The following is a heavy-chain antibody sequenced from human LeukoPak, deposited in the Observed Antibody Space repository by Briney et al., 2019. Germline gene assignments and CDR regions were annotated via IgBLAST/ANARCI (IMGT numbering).Heavy chain of an antibody. V-gene: IGHV3-66*04. J-gene: IGHJ4*02. CDR3: ARHYGSGSYFDY. CDR1: GFTFSSSD. Sequence: GGSLRLSCAASGFTFSSSDMSWVRQAPGKGLEWVSVIHSGGSTYYADSVKGRFTISRDNSKNTLFLQMNSLRAEDTAVYYCARHYGSGSYFDYWGQGTLVTVSS. CDR2: IHSGGST. D-gene: IGHD3-10*01.